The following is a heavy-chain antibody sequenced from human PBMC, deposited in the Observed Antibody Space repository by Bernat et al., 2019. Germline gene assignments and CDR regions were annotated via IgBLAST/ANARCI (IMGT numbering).Heavy chain of an antibody. V-gene: IGHV4-31*03. D-gene: IGHD3-10*01. Sequence: QVQLQESGPGLVKPSQTLSLTCTVSGGSISSGGYYWSWIRQHPGKGLEWIGYIYYSGSTYYNPSLKSRVTISVDTSKNQFSLKLSSVTAADTAVYYCARGTMVRGVYYSMDVWGQGTTVTVSS. J-gene: IGHJ6*02. CDR2: IYYSGST. CDR1: GGSISSGGYY. CDR3: ARGTMVRGVYYSMDV.